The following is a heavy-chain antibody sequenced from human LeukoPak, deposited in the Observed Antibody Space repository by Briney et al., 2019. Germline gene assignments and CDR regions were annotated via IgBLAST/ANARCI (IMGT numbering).Heavy chain of an antibody. J-gene: IGHJ4*02. CDR3: AKVKIYDSSGSYSHCFDN. CDR1: GFTFNKYA. CDR2: MSASIGST. D-gene: IGHD3-22*01. Sequence: PGGSLRLSCEASGFTFNKYAMGWVRQAPGKELEWVSAMSASIGSTYYADSVKGRFTISRDNSKNTQYLQMHNLRAEDTAIYYCAKVKIYDSSGSYSHCFDNWGQGTLVTVSS. V-gene: IGHV3-23*01.